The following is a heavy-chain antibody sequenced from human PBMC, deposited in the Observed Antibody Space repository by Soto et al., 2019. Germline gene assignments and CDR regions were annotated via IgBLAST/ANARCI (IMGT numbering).Heavy chain of an antibody. CDR1: GFTVSSYY. J-gene: IGHJ4*02. CDR2: IYSSGNT. Sequence: EVQLVESGGGLIQPGGSLRLSCAASGFTVSSYYMSWVRQAPGKGLEWVSVIYSSGNTYYADSVRGRFTISRDNSKNTLYLQMNSLIDEDTAVYYCARSGGVYYYEEWGQGTLVTVSS. V-gene: IGHV3-53*01. CDR3: ARSGGVYYYEE. D-gene: IGHD3-22*01.